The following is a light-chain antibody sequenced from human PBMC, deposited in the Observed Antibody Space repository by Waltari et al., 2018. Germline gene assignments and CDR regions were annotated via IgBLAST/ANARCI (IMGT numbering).Light chain of an antibody. CDR3: CSLTSSRTVI. J-gene: IGLJ2*01. CDR1: TGDVGAYNY. CDR2: DVA. V-gene: IGLV2-14*03. Sequence: QSALTQPASVSESPGQSITISCTGTTGDVGAYNYVSWYQQIPGKAPQLLIYDVANRPSGVSDRFSGSKSVNTASLIISGLQAEDEADYYCCSLTSSRTVIFGGGTKLTVL.